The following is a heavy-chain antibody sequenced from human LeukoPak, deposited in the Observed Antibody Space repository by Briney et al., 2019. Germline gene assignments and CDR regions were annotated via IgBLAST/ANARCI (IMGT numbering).Heavy chain of an antibody. J-gene: IGHJ4*02. CDR1: AYSATTSW. V-gene: IGHV5-51*01. CDR2: IYRAAFDT. Sequence: ESMQIPCNAFAYSATTSWIGTMRHMPANTLERTGSIYRAAFDTRYSPSFQRPITVSPDKSISTAYLQWSSLKASDTAMYYCARQHDFWSGYYYFDYWGQGTLVTVSS. D-gene: IGHD3-3*01. CDR3: ARQHDFWSGYYYFDY.